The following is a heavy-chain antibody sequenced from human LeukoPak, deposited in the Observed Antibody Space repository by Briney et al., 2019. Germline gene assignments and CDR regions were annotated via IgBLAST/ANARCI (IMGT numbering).Heavy chain of an antibody. Sequence: ASVKVSCKASGGTFSSYAISWVRQAPGQGLEWMGGIIPIFGTANYAQKFQGRVTITADESTSTAYMELSSLRSEDTAVYYCAREGHYDFYPMGYWGQGTLVTVSS. CDR2: IIPIFGTA. J-gene: IGHJ4*02. CDR1: GGTFSSYA. D-gene: IGHD3-3*01. V-gene: IGHV1-69*13. CDR3: AREGHYDFYPMGY.